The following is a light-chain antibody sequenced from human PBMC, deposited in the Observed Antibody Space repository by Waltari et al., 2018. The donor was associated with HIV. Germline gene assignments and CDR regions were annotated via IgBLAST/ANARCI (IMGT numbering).Light chain of an antibody. CDR2: WAS. Sequence: PDSLAVSLGERATINCKSSQSVLSSSNNKNYLSWYQQKPGQPPKLLIYWASTRESGVPDRFSGSGSGTDFTLTISSLQAEDVAVYYCQQHYSTPWTFGQGTKVEIK. J-gene: IGKJ1*01. V-gene: IGKV4-1*01. CDR3: QQHYSTPWT. CDR1: QSVLSSSNNKNY.